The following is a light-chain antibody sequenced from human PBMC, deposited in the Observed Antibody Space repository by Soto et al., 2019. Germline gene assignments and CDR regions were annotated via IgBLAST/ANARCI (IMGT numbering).Light chain of an antibody. Sequence: PGERVTLSCRASQSVSSSYLTWYQQKPGQAPRLLIYGASTRATGIPARFSGSGSGTDFTLTISSLQPEDFAVYYCQQDYNFPITFGQWTRLEIK. J-gene: IGKJ5*01. CDR2: GAS. V-gene: IGKV3D-7*01. CDR1: QSVSSSY. CDR3: QQDYNFPIT.